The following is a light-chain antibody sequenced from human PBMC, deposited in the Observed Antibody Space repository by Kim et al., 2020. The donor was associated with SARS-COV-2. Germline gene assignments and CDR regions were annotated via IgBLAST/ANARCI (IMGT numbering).Light chain of an antibody. CDR2: RAS. V-gene: IGKV1-5*03. Sequence: DIQMTQSPSTLSASVGDKVTISCRASQPIRSSLAWYQQRAGKAPRLLIYRASSVETGVPSRFIGSGSGTEFTLTITSLQPDDFATYYCQQHDSYPWTFGQGTKLEIK. J-gene: IGKJ1*01. CDR3: QQHDSYPWT. CDR1: QPIRSS.